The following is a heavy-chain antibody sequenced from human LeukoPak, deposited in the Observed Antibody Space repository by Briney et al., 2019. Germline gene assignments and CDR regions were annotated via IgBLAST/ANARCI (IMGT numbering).Heavy chain of an antibody. Sequence: PGGSLRLSCAASEFNFINYNMSWVRQAPGKGLEWLSFITTTSSNIYYADSVRGRFTISRDNAKNSLYLQMNSLRAEDTAVYYCARSSGTYQPYAFDIWGQGTMVTVSS. V-gene: IGHV3-48*01. CDR2: ITTTSSNI. CDR3: ARSSGTYQPYAFDI. J-gene: IGHJ3*02. D-gene: IGHD1-26*01. CDR1: EFNFINYN.